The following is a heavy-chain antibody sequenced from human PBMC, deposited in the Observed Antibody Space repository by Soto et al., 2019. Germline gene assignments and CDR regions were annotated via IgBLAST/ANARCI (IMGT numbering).Heavy chain of an antibody. J-gene: IGHJ4*02. D-gene: IGHD2-15*01. V-gene: IGHV3-23*01. CDR3: ANTPPCCWVV. Sequence: EVQLLESGGGLVQPGGSLRLSCAASGITFSTFSTYIMSWVRHAPGKGLEWVSGINGNGAYTYHVDSVKGRFTIYRNNSKNKEYVLKNCSREVDKAVYYCANTPPCCWVVWGQGTLVTVSS. CDR1: GITFSTFSTYI. CDR2: INGNGAYT.